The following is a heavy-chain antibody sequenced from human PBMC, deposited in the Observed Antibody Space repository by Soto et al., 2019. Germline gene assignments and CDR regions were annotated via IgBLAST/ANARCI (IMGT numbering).Heavy chain of an antibody. J-gene: IGHJ4*02. D-gene: IGHD6-19*01. V-gene: IGHV4-59*01. Sequence: SETLSLTCTVSGGSISSYYWSWIRQPPGKGLEWIGNIYNSGSINYNPSLKSRVTISVDTSKNQFSLKLSSVTAADTAVYYCARSGYSSGWYREGFDYWGQGTLVTVSS. CDR1: GGSISSYY. CDR3: ARSGYSSGWYREGFDY. CDR2: IYNSGSI.